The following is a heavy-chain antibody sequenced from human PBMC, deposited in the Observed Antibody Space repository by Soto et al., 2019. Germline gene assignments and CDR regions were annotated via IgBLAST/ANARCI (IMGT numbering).Heavy chain of an antibody. J-gene: IGHJ6*02. V-gene: IGHV4-31*03. D-gene: IGHD3-10*01. Sequence: PSETLSLTCTVSGGSISSGDYYWSWIRQHPGKGLEWIGYIYYSGSTYYNPSLKSRVTILVDTSKNQFSLKLSSVTAADTAVYYCARDYYGSGSKIAAGYYYGMDVWGQGTTVTVSS. CDR2: IYYSGST. CDR3: ARDYYGSGSKIAAGYYYGMDV. CDR1: GGSISSGDYY.